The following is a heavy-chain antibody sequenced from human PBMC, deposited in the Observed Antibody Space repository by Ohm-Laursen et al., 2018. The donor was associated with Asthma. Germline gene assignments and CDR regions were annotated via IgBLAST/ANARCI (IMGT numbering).Heavy chain of an antibody. Sequence: SLRLSCAASGFTFSDHYMDWVRQAPGKGLGWVGRIRNKAGSYTTEYAASVKDRFTISRDDSKNSLYLQMNRLQTEDTAVYYCARTVLGAGNFDYWGQGTLVTVSS. D-gene: IGHD2-15*01. CDR1: GFTFSDHY. V-gene: IGHV3-72*01. J-gene: IGHJ4*02. CDR3: ARTVLGAGNFDY. CDR2: IRNKAGSYTT.